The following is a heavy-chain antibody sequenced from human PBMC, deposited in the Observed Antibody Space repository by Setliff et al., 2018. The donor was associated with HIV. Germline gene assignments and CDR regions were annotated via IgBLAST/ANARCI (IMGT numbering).Heavy chain of an antibody. CDR3: ARPAVLISTDYYYYMDV. J-gene: IGHJ6*02. CDR2: SIPIFDTT. D-gene: IGHD6-19*01. V-gene: IGHV1-69*13. Sequence: SVKVSCKAPGGTFSGYAFSWVRQAPGQGFEWMGGSIPIFDTTNYGHAFRDRVTITADESTNTAYMELSSLRSEDTAIYYCARPAVLISTDYYYYMDVWGQGTTVTVSS. CDR1: GGTFSGYA.